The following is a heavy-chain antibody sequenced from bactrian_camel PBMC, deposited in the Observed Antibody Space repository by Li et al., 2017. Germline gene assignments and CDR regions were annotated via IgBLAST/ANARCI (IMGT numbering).Heavy chain of an antibody. CDR2: INRDGDRT. J-gene: IGHJ4*01. CDR1: GFILGSYG. CDR3: TKDLSYGTRDWTRST. V-gene: IGHV3S1*01. D-gene: IGHD3*01. Sequence: VQLVESGGGLVQPGGSLRLSCQASGFILGSYGVLWVRQGPGKGLEWVSMINRDGDRTYYADSVKGRFTISQNNARNAVYLQMNSLKPADTAVYYCTKDLSYGTRDWTRSTRGQGTQVTVS.